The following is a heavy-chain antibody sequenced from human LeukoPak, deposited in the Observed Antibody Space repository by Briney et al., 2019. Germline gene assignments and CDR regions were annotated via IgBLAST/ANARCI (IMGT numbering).Heavy chain of an antibody. CDR1: AYTFTSNH. J-gene: IGHJ4*02. V-gene: IGHV1-8*01. CDR2: MNPGSGNA. D-gene: IGHD7-27*01. CDR3: ARGRPTNLGGIY. Sequence: AAVKVSCKASAYTFTSNHFNWWRHAAAQGLEWMGGMNPGSGNAVSAQEFLGRVTMTWDTSTSTAYMELSSLRSEDTAVYYCARGRPTNLGGIYWGQGTLVTVSS.